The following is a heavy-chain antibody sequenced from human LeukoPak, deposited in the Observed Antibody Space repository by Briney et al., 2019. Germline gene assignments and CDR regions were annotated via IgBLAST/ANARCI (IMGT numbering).Heavy chain of an antibody. CDR3: ARSALYYYCSGRTDYYYYYMDV. CDR2: INPNSGGT. D-gene: IGHD3-10*01. J-gene: IGHJ6*03. V-gene: IGHV1-2*02. CDR1: GYTFTGYY. Sequence: ASVKVSCKASGYTFTGYYMHWVRQAPGQGLEWMGWINPNSGGTNYAQKFQGRVTMTRDTSISTAYMELSRLRSDDTAVYYCARSALYYYCSGRTDYYYYYMDVWGKGTTVTISS.